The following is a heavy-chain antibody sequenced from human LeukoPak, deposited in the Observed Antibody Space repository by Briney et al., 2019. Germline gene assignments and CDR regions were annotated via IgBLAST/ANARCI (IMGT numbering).Heavy chain of an antibody. Sequence: RWASVKVSCKASGYTFTSYGISWVRQAPGQGLEWMGWISAYNGNTNYAQKLQGRVTMTTDTSTSTAYMELRSLRSDDTAVYYCARDRVVGATSGFDPWGQGTLVTVSS. V-gene: IGHV1-18*01. CDR1: GYTFTSYG. CDR3: ARDRVVGATSGFDP. J-gene: IGHJ5*02. CDR2: ISAYNGNT. D-gene: IGHD1-26*01.